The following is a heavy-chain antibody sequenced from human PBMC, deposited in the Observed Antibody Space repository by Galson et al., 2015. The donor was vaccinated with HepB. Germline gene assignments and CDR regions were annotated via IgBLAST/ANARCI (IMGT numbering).Heavy chain of an antibody. CDR1: GYTFNSYA. D-gene: IGHD3-10*01. J-gene: IGHJ5*02. Sequence: SVKVSCKASGYTFNSYAMNWVRQAPGQGLEWMGWINTNTGNPTYAQDFTGRFVFSLDTSFTTAYLQTSSLKAEDTAVYYGARTPYYVSGSHPNAWFDPWGQGTLVTVPS. V-gene: IGHV7-4-1*02. CDR2: INTNTGNP. CDR3: ARTPYYVSGSHPNAWFDP.